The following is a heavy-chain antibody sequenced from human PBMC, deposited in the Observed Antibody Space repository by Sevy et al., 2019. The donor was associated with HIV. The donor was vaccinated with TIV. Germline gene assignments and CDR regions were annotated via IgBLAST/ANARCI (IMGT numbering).Heavy chain of an antibody. D-gene: IGHD6-6*01. Sequence: SETLSLTCTVSGGSISSSSYYWGWIRQPPGKGLEWIGSIYYSGGTYYNPSLKSRVTISVDTSKNQFSLKLSSVTAADTAVYYCARGEARLDAFDIWGQGTMVTVSS. CDR3: ARGEARLDAFDI. V-gene: IGHV4-39*01. CDR1: GGSISSSSYY. CDR2: IYYSGGT. J-gene: IGHJ3*02.